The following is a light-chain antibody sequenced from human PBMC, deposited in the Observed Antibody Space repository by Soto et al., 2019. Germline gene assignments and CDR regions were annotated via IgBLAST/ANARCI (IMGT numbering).Light chain of an antibody. Sequence: QSVLTQPASVYGSPGQSTTISCTGTSSDVGSYNLVSWYQQHPGKAPKLMIYEVSKRPSGVSNRFSGSKSGNTASLTISGLQAEDEADYYCCSYAGSSGYVFGTGTKVTVL. J-gene: IGLJ1*01. V-gene: IGLV2-23*02. CDR2: EVS. CDR3: CSYAGSSGYV. CDR1: SSDVGSYNL.